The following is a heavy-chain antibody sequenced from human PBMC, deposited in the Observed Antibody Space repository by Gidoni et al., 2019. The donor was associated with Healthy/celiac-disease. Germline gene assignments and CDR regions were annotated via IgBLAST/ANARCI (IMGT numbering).Heavy chain of an antibody. Sequence: QVQLVESGGGVVQPGGSLRLPCAASGFTFSSYGMHWVRQAPGKGLEWVAFIRYDGSNKYYADSVKGRFTISRDNSKNTLYLQMNSLRAEDTAVYYCAKDLRYYDSSGSFDYWGQGTLVTVSS. D-gene: IGHD3-22*01. CDR3: AKDLRYYDSSGSFDY. CDR1: GFTFSSYG. CDR2: IRYDGSNK. J-gene: IGHJ4*02. V-gene: IGHV3-30*02.